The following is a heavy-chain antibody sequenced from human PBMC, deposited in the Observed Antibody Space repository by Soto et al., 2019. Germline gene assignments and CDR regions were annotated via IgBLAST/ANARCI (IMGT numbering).Heavy chain of an antibody. J-gene: IGHJ5*02. CDR3: ARDLAYGDYGWFDP. CDR2: IYSGGST. V-gene: IGHV3-66*01. CDR1: GFTVSSNY. Sequence: EVQLVESGGGLVQPGGSLRLSCAASGFTVSSNYMSWVRQAPGKGLEWVSVIYSGGSTYYADSVKGRFTISRDNSKNPLYLQMNSLRAEDTAVYYCARDLAYGDYGWFDPWGQGTLVTVSS. D-gene: IGHD4-17*01.